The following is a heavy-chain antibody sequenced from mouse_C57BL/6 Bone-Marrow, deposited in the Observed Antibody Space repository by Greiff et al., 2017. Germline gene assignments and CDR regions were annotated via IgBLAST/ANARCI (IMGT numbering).Heavy chain of an antibody. D-gene: IGHD2-1*01. CDR2: IYPGSGNT. J-gene: IGHJ4*01. V-gene: IGHV1-76*01. Sequence: QVQLQQSGAELVRPGASVKLSCKASGYTFTDYYINWVKQRPGQGLEWIARIYPGSGNTYYNEKFKGKATLTAEKSSSTAYMQLSSLTSEDSAVYFCASIYYGNYDWDVGYYAMDYWGQGTSVTVSS. CDR1: GYTFTDYY. CDR3: ASIYYGNYDWDVGYYAMDY.